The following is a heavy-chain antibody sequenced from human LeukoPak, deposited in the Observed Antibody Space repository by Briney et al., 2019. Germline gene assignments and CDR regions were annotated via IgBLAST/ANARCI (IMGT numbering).Heavy chain of an antibody. CDR1: GFTFSSYW. Sequence: GGSLRLSCAASGFTFSSYWMHWVRQAPGKGLVWVSRINSDGSSTSYADSVKGRFTISRDNAKNTMYLQMNSMRAEDKAVYYCARDPVVPTRRINWFDPWGQGTLVTVSS. D-gene: IGHD2-2*01. V-gene: IGHV3-74*01. J-gene: IGHJ5*02. CDR3: ARDPVVPTRRINWFDP. CDR2: INSDGSST.